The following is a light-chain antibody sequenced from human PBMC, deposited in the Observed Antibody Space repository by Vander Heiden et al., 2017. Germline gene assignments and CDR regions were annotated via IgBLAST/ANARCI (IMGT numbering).Light chain of an antibody. V-gene: IGKV3-20*01. CDR3: QQYGSSPKT. CDR2: GAS. J-gene: IGKJ1*01. CDR1: QSVSSSY. Sequence: IFFTHSPSTLSLSPGERATLSCRASQSVSSSYLAWYQQKPGQAPRLLIYGASSRATGIPDRFSGSGSGTDFTLTISRLEPEDFAVYYCQQYGSSPKTFGQGTKVEIK.